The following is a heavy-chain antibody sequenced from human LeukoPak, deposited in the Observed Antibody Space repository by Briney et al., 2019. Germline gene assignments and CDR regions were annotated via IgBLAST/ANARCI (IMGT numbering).Heavy chain of an antibody. Sequence: GGSLRLSCAASGFTFSSYWMSWVRQAPGKALEWVANIKQDGSEKYYVDSVKGRFTISRDNAKNSLYLQMNSLRAEDTAVYYCARVALTGFFDYWGQGTLVTVSS. J-gene: IGHJ4*02. CDR1: GFTFSSYW. CDR2: IKQDGSEK. V-gene: IGHV3-7*01. CDR3: ARVALTGFFDY. D-gene: IGHD1-20*01.